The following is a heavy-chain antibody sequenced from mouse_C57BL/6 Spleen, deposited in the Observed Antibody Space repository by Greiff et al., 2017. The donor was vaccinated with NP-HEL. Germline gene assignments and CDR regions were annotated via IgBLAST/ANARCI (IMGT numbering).Heavy chain of an antibody. CDR1: GYTFTSYW. Sequence: QVQLQQPGAELVRPGSSVKLSCKASGYTFTSYWMHWVKQRPIQGLEWIGNIDPSDSETHYNQKFKDKATLTVDKSSSTAYMQLSSLTSEDSAVYYCARATERGGYYAMDYWGQGTSVTVSS. J-gene: IGHJ4*01. CDR3: ARATERGGYYAMDY. V-gene: IGHV1-52*01. CDR2: IDPSDSET.